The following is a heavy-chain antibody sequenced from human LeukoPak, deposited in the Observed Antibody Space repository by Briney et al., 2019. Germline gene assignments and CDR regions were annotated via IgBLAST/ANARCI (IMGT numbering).Heavy chain of an antibody. CDR3: AKLPISYDSSGYYSDADY. J-gene: IGHJ4*02. Sequence: PVRSLRLSCAASGFTFDEYVLHWVRQAPGKGLGWVSGHSWHCGRLGYAVSVEGRFTISRDNAKNSLYLQMNSLRAEDTALYYCAKLPISYDSSGYYSDADYWGQGTLVTVSS. CDR1: GFTFDEYV. D-gene: IGHD3-22*01. CDR2: HSWHCGRL. V-gene: IGHV3-9*01.